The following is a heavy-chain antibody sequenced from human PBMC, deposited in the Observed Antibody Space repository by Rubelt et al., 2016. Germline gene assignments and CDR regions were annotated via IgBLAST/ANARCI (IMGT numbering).Heavy chain of an antibody. Sequence: QVQLVQSGAEVKKPGASVKVSCKASGYTFTGSYLHWVRQAPGQGLEWMGWMNPNSGNPGCAQRFQGRVTMTKNTSISTAYMELSSLGYEDTAVYYCARALTRTLTTDPYHFDYWGQGTLVTVSS. CDR1: GYTFTGSY. D-gene: IGHD4-17*01. CDR3: ARALTRTLTTDPYHFDY. V-gene: IGHV1-8*02. CDR2: MNPNSGNP. J-gene: IGHJ4*02.